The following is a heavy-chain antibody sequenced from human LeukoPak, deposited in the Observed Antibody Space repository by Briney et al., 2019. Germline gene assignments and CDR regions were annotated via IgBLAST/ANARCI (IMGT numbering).Heavy chain of an antibody. V-gene: IGHV4-59*13. CDR2: IYYSGST. CDR1: GDSIKSYY. D-gene: IGHD6-19*01. CDR3: ARQSIAVRGADY. Sequence: SETLSLTCTVSGDSIKSYYWSWIRQPPGKGLEWIGYIYYSGSTNYNPSLKSRVTISVDTSKNQFSLKLSSVTAADTAVYYCARQSIAVRGADYWGQGTLVTVSS. J-gene: IGHJ4*02.